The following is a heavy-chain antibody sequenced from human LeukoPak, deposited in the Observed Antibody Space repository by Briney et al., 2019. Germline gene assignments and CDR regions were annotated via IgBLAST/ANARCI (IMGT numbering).Heavy chain of an antibody. CDR3: ATGGSLAVAPHQYYFDY. V-gene: IGHV1-46*01. Sequence: GASVKVSCKASKYTFSSYFIHWVRQAPGQGPEWMGIINPIGGSTTYAQKFQGRDTMTRDTSTSTVYMDLSSLTSEDTAVFYCATGGSLAVAPHQYYFDYWGQGTLVTVSS. CDR2: INPIGGST. D-gene: IGHD6-19*01. J-gene: IGHJ4*02. CDR1: KYTFSSYF.